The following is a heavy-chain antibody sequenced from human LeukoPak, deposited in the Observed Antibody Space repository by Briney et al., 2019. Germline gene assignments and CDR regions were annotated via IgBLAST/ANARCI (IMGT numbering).Heavy chain of an antibody. CDR3: AKDTSIGRYCTNGVCSPFDY. CDR2: ISGSGGST. J-gene: IGHJ4*02. V-gene: IGHV3-23*01. Sequence: GGSLRLSCAASGFTVSSNYMSWVRQAPGKGLEWVSTISGSGGSTYYADSVKGRFTISRDNSKNTVYLQMNSLRAEDTAVYYCAKDTSIGRYCTNGVCSPFDYWGQGTLVTVSS. D-gene: IGHD2-8*01. CDR1: GFTVSSNY.